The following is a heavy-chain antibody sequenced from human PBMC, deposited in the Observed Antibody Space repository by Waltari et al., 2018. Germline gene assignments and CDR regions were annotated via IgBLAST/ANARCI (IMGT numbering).Heavy chain of an antibody. D-gene: IGHD6-19*01. J-gene: IGHJ4*02. Sequence: QLQLQESGPGLVKPAETLSLTCNVSGGSISSSISYWGWIRRPPGKGLEWVGGIDYRGSTCDNPARKIRATVAVDTSKKQCSLKRSSETAADTAVYYCARDRGRIAVDGNDDYWGQGTLVTVSS. V-gene: IGHV4-39*07. CDR1: GGSISSSISY. CDR3: ARDRGRIAVDGNDDY. CDR2: IDYRGST.